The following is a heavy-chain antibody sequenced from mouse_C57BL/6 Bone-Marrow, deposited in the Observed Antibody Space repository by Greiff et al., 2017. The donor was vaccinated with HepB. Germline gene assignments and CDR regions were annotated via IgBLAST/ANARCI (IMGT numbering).Heavy chain of an antibody. CDR1: GYTFTDHT. Sequence: QVQLQQSDAELVKPGASVKISCKVSGYTFTDHTIHWMKQRPEQGLEWIGYIYPRDGSTKYNEKFKGQATLTADKSSSTSYMQLNSLTSEDSAVYFCARWLGPRYWYFDVWGTGTTVTVSS. V-gene: IGHV1-78*01. CDR2: IYPRDGST. CDR3: ARWLGPRYWYFDV. D-gene: IGHD4-1*01. J-gene: IGHJ1*03.